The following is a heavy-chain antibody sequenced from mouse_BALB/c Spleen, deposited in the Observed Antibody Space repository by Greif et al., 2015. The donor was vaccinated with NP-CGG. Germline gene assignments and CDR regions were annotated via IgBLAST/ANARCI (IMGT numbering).Heavy chain of an antibody. J-gene: IGHJ3*01. CDR1: GYTFTSYW. V-gene: IGHV1-87*01. CDR3: ARSIYYGNYPFAY. D-gene: IGHD2-1*01. Sequence: QVQLQQSGAELARPGASVKLSCKASGYTFTSYWMQWVKQRPGQGLEWIGAIYPGDGDTRYTQKFKGKATLTADKSSSTAYMQLSSLASEDSAVYYCARSIYYGNYPFAYWGQGTLVTVSA. CDR2: IYPGDGDT.